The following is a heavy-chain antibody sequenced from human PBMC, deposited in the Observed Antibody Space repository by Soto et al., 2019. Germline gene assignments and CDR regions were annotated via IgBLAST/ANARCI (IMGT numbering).Heavy chain of an antibody. CDR3: ARGLKNGWQPGFDY. V-gene: IGHV4-34*01. CDR2: INHSGST. D-gene: IGHD6-19*01. CDR1: GGSFSGYY. Sequence: SETLSLTCAVYGGSFSGYYWSWIRQPPGKGLEWIGEINHSGSTNYNPSLKSRVTISVDTSKNQFSLKLSSVTAADTAVYYCARGLKNGWQPGFDYWGQGTLVTVSS. J-gene: IGHJ4*02.